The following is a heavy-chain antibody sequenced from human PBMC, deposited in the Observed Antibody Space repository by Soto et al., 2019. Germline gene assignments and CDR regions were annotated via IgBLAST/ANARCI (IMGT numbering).Heavy chain of an antibody. J-gene: IGHJ4*02. V-gene: IGHV1-69*01. D-gene: IGHD3-10*01. Sequence: QVQLVQSGAEVKKPGSSVKVSCKASGGIFSTYAISWLRQAPGQGLEWLGGIIPIFGTPNYAQRFQGRVTITANESTSKAYMELSRWRSEDTAFYYCARDMYDYGSVNYSNRIDFWGQGTLVTVSS. CDR3: ARDMYDYGSVNYSNRIDF. CDR1: GGIFSTYA. CDR2: IIPIFGTP.